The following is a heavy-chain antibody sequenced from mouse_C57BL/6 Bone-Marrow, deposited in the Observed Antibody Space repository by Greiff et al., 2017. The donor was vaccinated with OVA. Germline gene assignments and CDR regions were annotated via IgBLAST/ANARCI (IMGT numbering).Heavy chain of an antibody. CDR1: GYAFTNYL. CDR3: ARSKDFFAY. V-gene: IGHV1-54*01. Sequence: VMLVESGAELVRPGTSVKVSCKASGYAFTNYLIEWVKQRPGQGLEWIGVINPGSGGTNYNEKFKGKATLTADKSSSTAYMQLSSLTSEYSAVYFCARSKDFFAYWGQGSPLPVSS. CDR2: INPGSGGT. J-gene: IGHJ2*01.